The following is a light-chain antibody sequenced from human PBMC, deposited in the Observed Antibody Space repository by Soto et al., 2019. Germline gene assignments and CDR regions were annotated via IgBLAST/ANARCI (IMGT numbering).Light chain of an antibody. V-gene: IGKV1-27*01. J-gene: IGKJ4*01. Sequence: DIKMTQSPSSLSASVGDRVTITCRASQGIGDSLAWYQQTPGKVPKLLIYAASTLQSGAPSRFSGSGSGTDFTLTISSLQPEDVATYYCQKHNNAVLTFGGGTKVEIK. CDR2: AAS. CDR3: QKHNNAVLT. CDR1: QGIGDS.